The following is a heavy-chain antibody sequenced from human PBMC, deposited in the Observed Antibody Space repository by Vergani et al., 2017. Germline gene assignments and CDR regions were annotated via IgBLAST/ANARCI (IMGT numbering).Heavy chain of an antibody. Sequence: TASGFTFSSYAMSWVRQAPGKGLEWVLGISGSGGSTYYADSVKGRFTISRDNSKNTLYMQMNSLRVEDTAVYYCVKEIGTTTWDIDYWGQGTLVTVSS. D-gene: IGHD1-7*01. J-gene: IGHJ4*02. CDR2: ISGSGGST. V-gene: IGHV3-23*01. CDR3: VKEIGTTTWDIDY. CDR1: GFTFSSYA.